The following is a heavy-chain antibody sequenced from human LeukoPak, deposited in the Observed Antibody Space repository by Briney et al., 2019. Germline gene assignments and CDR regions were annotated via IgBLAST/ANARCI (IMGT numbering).Heavy chain of an antibody. V-gene: IGHV3-23*01. CDR3: AKRGVVIRVILVGFHKQAYYFDS. CDR2: ISDTGGTI. CDR1: GITLSNYG. J-gene: IGHJ4*03. D-gene: IGHD3-22*01. Sequence: GGSLRLSCAVSGITLSNYGMSWVRQAPGKGLQWVAGISDTGGTITYADSVSGRFTISRDNAKNTLYLQMNSLRAEDTAVYFCAKRGVVIRVILVGFHKQAYYFDSWVHGALVTVSS.